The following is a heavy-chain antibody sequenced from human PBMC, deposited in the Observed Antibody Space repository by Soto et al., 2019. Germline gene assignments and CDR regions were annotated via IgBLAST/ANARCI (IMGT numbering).Heavy chain of an antibody. D-gene: IGHD2-2*01. CDR3: TTGEGFIVVVPAGEYYGMDV. V-gene: IGHV3-15*01. CDR2: IKSKTDGGTT. CDR1: GFTFSNAW. J-gene: IGHJ6*02. Sequence: EVQLVESGGGLVKPGGSLRLSCAASGFTFSNAWMSWVRQAPGKGLEWVGRIKSKTDGGTTDYAAPVKGRFTISRDDSKNTLYLQMNSLKTEDTAVYYCTTGEGFIVVVPAGEYYGMDVWGQGTTVTVSS.